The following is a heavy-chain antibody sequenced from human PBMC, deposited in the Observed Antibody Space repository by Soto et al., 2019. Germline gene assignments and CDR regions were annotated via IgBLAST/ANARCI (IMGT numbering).Heavy chain of an antibody. CDR1: GNTFTNYD. D-gene: IGHD4-17*01. CDR2: MNPNSGDT. CDR3: ARGVKYGAYVRWFDP. V-gene: IGHV1-8*01. J-gene: IGHJ5*02. Sequence: QVQLVQSGAEVKKPGASVKVSCKASGNTFTNYDINWVRQATGQGLEYLGWMNPNSGDTAYVQKFQGRVTMTWDTSITTAYVELCSRRSEDWAVYFCARGVKYGAYVRWFDPWGQGPLFTVSS.